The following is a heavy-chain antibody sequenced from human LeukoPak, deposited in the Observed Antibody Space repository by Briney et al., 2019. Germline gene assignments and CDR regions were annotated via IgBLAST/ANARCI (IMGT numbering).Heavy chain of an antibody. CDR2: ISSSSSYI. CDR1: GFTFSSYS. J-gene: IGHJ4*02. D-gene: IGHD3-22*01. Sequence: GGSLRPSCAASGFTFSSYSMNWVRQAPGKGLEWVSSISSSSSYIYYADSVKGRFTISRDNAKNSLYLQMNSLRAEDTAVYYCARDLDYYDSSGYYWGQRTLVTVSS. V-gene: IGHV3-21*01. CDR3: ARDLDYYDSSGYY.